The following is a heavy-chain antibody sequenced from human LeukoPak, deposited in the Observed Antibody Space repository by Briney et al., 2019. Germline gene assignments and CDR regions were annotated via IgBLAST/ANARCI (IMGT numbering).Heavy chain of an antibody. J-gene: IGHJ4*02. Sequence: ASVKVSCKASGYTFTSYDINWVRQAPGQGLEWMGWMNPNSGNTGYAQKFQGRVTMTRNTSISTAYMELSGLRSEDTAVYYCARGTTVQASLPGYWGQGTLVTVSS. CDR1: GYTFTSYD. CDR3: ARGTTVQASLPGY. D-gene: IGHD4-17*01. CDR2: MNPNSGNT. V-gene: IGHV1-8*01.